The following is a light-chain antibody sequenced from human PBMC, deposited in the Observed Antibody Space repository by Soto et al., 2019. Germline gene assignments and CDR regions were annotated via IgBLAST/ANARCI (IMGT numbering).Light chain of an antibody. V-gene: IGKV1-5*01. CDR1: QSISNW. J-gene: IGKJ1*01. CDR2: TAS. CDR3: QEYNNYWT. Sequence: DIQMTQSPSTLSASVGDRVTITCRASQSISNWLAWHQQKPGKAPRLLIYTASTLESGVPSRFSASGSGTEFTLTISSLKPEDFATHYCQEYNNYWTFGQGTKVDIK.